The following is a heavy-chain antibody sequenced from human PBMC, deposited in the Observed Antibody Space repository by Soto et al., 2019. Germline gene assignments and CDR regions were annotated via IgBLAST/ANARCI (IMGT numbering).Heavy chain of an antibody. CDR2: LIPILDMA. J-gene: IGHJ4*02. Sequence: QVQVVQSGAEVKKPESSVKVSCKPSGGTFNTYTVNWVRLAPGHGLEWMGRLIPILDMANYAQKFQDRVTITADRSTFTAYMELNRLTSDDTAVYYCAITYCRDNSCPRDFDFWGPGTRVTVSS. CDR3: AITYCRDNSCPRDFDF. D-gene: IGHD2-21*01. CDR1: GGTFNTYT. V-gene: IGHV1-69*02.